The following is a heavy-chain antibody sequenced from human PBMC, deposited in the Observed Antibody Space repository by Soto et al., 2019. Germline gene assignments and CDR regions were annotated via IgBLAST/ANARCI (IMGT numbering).Heavy chain of an antibody. V-gene: IGHV1-69*12. CDR1: GGTFSSYA. J-gene: IGHJ6*02. CDR3: ARAGPTVTTRPYYYYGMDV. D-gene: IGHD4-4*01. Sequence: QVQLVQSGAEVKKPGSSVKVSCKASGGTFSSYAISWVRQAPGKGLEWMGGIIPIFGTANYAQKFQGRVTITADESTSTAYMELSSLRSEDTAVYYCARAGPTVTTRPYYYYGMDVWGQGTTVTVSS. CDR2: IIPIFGTA.